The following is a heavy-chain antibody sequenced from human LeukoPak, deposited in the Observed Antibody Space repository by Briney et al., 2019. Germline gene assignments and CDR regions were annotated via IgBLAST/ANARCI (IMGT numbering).Heavy chain of an antibody. Sequence: GASVKVSCKASGYTFTSYGISWVRQAPGQGLEWMGWTSAYNGNTNYAQKLQGRVTMTTDTSTSTAYMELRSLRSDDTAVYYCARFSFAVAGGYYGMDVWGQGTTVTVSS. D-gene: IGHD6-19*01. CDR1: GYTFTSYG. CDR3: ARFSFAVAGGYYGMDV. CDR2: TSAYNGNT. V-gene: IGHV1-18*01. J-gene: IGHJ6*02.